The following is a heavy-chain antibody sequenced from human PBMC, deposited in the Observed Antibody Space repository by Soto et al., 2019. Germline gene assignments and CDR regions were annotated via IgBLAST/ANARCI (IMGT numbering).Heavy chain of an antibody. V-gene: IGHV3-30*18. CDR3: VKGDLDTAVVNSPDASDF. Sequence: GGSLSLSCEACGFIFSDLGMHWVRQAPGKGLEWVAVISYDGNNKYYAQSVKGRFTISRDNSKNTLFLKMDSLRPEDTAVYHCVKGDLDTAVVNSPDASDFWGPGTMVTVSS. J-gene: IGHJ3*01. CDR1: GFIFSDLG. CDR2: ISYDGNNK. D-gene: IGHD5-18*01.